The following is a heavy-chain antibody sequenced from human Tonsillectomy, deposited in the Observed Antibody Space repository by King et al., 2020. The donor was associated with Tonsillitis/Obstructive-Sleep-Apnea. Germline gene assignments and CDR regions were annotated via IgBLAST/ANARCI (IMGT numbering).Heavy chain of an antibody. CDR2: IYYSGRI. CDR1: GDSISSSGYY. D-gene: IGHD2-15*01. CDR3: ARRTLGYCSGGTCYPTLGWFDP. J-gene: IGHJ5*02. V-gene: IGHV4-39*01. Sequence: QLQESGPGLVKPSETLSLTCSVSGDSISSSGYYWGWIRQPPGKGLEWIGSIYYSGRIYYNPSLKSRVTISVDTSRNQFSLNLSSVTAADTALYYCARRTLGYCSGGTCYPTLGWFDPWGQGTLVTVSS.